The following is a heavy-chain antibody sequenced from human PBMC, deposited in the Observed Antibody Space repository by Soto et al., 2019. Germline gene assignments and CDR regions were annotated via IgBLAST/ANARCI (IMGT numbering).Heavy chain of an antibody. CDR2: INPNSGGT. D-gene: IGHD3-22*01. CDR3: AREGTYYYDSSGESVWFDP. J-gene: IGHJ5*02. Sequence: ASVKVSCKASGYTFTGYYMHWVRQAPGQGLEWMGWINPNSGGTNYAQKFQGRVTMTRDTSISTAYMELSRLRSDDTAVYYCAREGTYYYDSSGESVWFDPWGQGTLVNVSS. CDR1: GYTFTGYY. V-gene: IGHV1-2*02.